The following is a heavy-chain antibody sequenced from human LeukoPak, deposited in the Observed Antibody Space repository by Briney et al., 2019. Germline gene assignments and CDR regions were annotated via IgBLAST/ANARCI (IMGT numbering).Heavy chain of an antibody. CDR3: ASQTDYYGSGSRWVYYFDY. CDR1: GGSISSSSYY. V-gene: IGHV4-39*07. D-gene: IGHD3-10*01. CDR2: IYYSGST. Sequence: SETLSLTCTVSGGSISSSSYYWGWIRQPPGKGLEWIGSIYYSGSTYYNPSLKSRVTISVDTSKNQFSLKLSSVTAADTAVYYCASQTDYYGSGSRWVYYFDYWGQGTLVTVSS. J-gene: IGHJ4*02.